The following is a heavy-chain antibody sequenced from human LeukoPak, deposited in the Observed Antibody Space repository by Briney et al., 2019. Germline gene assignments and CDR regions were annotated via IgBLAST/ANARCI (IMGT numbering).Heavy chain of an antibody. V-gene: IGHV2-5*01. CDR3: AHSSSPKGIAVAGPFDY. J-gene: IGHJ4*02. CDR1: GFSLSPSGGD. Sequence: SGPTLVKPTQTLTLTCTFSGFSLSPSGGDVGWIRQPPGTALEWLTLIYWNDDERYSPSLKSRLTITKDTSKNQVVLTMTNTDPVDTATYYCAHSSSPKGIAVAGPFDYWGQGTLVTVSS. D-gene: IGHD6-19*01. CDR2: IYWNDDE.